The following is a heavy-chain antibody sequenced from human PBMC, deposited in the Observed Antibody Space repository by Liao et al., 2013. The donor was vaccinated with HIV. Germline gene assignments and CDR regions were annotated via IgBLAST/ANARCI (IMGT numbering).Heavy chain of an antibody. Sequence: QVQLQQWGAGLLKPSETLSLTCAVYGGPFSCYHWAWIRQAPGKGLEWIGETNHTGNTNYNPSLKTRVTISADRSRNQFSLKMTSVTAADTALYYCARVPHYDGSGYPLDLWGQGTVVIVSS. J-gene: IGHJ3*01. CDR1: GGPFSCYH. D-gene: IGHD5-18*01. CDR3: ARVPHYDGSGYPLDL. CDR2: TNHTGNT. V-gene: IGHV4-34*02.